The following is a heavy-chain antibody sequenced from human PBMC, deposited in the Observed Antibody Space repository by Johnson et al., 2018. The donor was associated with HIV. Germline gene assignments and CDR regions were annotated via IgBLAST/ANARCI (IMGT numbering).Heavy chain of an antibody. Sequence: QVQLVESGGGVVQPGRSLRLSCAASGFTFSSYGMHWVRQAPGKGLEWVAVIWYDGSNKYYADSVKGRFTISRDNSKNTLYLQMNSLRAEDTALYYCAREGEWERHALDIWGQGTMVTVSS. CDR1: GFTFSSYG. V-gene: IGHV3-33*01. J-gene: IGHJ3*02. CDR3: AREGEWERHALDI. D-gene: IGHD1-26*01. CDR2: IWYDGSNK.